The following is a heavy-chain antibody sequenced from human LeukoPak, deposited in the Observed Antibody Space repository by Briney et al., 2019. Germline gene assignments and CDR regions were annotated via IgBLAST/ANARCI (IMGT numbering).Heavy chain of an antibody. J-gene: IGHJ6*02. Sequence: PGGSLRLSCAASGFTFSRYGMSWVRQAPGKGLEWVSSITGSGSTTYYADSVKGRFTISRDNSKNTLYLQMNSLRAEDTAVYYCARERSWPEYGMDVWGQGTTVTVSS. CDR1: GFTFSRYG. D-gene: IGHD6-13*01. CDR2: ITGSGSTT. CDR3: ARERSWPEYGMDV. V-gene: IGHV3-23*01.